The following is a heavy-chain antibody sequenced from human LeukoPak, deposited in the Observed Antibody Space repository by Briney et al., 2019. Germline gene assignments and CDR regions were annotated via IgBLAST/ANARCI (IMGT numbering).Heavy chain of an antibody. V-gene: IGHV4-39*07. CDR2: IYYSGST. D-gene: IGHD2-2*01. CDR3: ASKVRDIVVAPAATVEWGYYYYYMDV. J-gene: IGHJ6*03. CDR1: GGSISSSSYY. Sequence: PSETLSLTCTVSGGSISSSSYYWGWLRQPPGKGLEWFGSIYYSGSTYYNPSDKSRVTISEDTSKNQFSLKLSSVTAASTAVYYCASKVRDIVVAPAATVEWGYYYYYMDVWGKGTTVTVSS.